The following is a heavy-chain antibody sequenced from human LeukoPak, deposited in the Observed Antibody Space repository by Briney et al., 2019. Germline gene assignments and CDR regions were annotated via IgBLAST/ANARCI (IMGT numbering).Heavy chain of an antibody. CDR1: GFSFSSYG. Sequence: GGSLRLSCAASGFSFSSYGMHWVRQAPGKGLEWVAVISYDGSDKYYADPVKGRFTISRDNSKNALFLQMNSLRAEDTAVFYCAKVFRRWELRDWHFDLWGRGTLVTVSP. V-gene: IGHV3-30*18. J-gene: IGHJ2*01. CDR3: AKVFRRWELRDWHFDL. CDR2: ISYDGSDK. D-gene: IGHD1-26*01.